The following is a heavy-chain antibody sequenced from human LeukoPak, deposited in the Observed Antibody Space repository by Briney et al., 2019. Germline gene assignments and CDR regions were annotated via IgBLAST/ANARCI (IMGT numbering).Heavy chain of an antibody. CDR2: IYYSGST. CDR3: ARGRLRYGMDV. D-gene: IGHD3-16*01. J-gene: IGHJ6*02. CDR1: GGSFSSGSYY. V-gene: IGHV4-61*01. Sequence: SETLSLTCTVSGGSFSSGSYYWSWIRQPPGKGLEWIGYIYYSGSTNYNPSLKSRVTISVDTSKNQFSLKLSSVTAADTAVYYCARGRLRYGMDVWGQGTTVTVSS.